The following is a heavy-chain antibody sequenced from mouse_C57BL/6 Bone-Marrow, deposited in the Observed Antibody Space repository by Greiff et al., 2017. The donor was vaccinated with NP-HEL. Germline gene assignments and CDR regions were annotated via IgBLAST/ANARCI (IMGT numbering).Heavy chain of an antibody. CDR2: IYPGSGST. J-gene: IGHJ4*01. CDR1: ASTLTSTW. Sequence: QVQLQQPGAELVKPGAPGRMSCKAFASTLTSTWLTGGKQRLGQGLEWIGDIYPGSGSTNYNEKFKSKATLTVDTSSSTAYMQLSSLTSEDSAVYYCARLLGDAMDYWGQGTSVTVSS. V-gene: IGHV1-55*01. CDR3: ARLLGDAMDY.